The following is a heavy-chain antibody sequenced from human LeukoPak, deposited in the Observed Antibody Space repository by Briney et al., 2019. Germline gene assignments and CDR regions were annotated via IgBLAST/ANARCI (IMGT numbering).Heavy chain of an antibody. CDR1: GGSISSYY. CDR3: ARGEAIYYSGMDV. CDR2: IYYSGST. Sequence: PSETLSLTCTVSGGSISSYYWSWIRQPPGKGLEWLGYIYYSGSTNYNPSLKSRVTISVDTSKNQFSLKLSSVTAADTAVYYCARGEAIYYSGMDVWGKGPTVTVS. J-gene: IGHJ6*04. V-gene: IGHV4-59*01. D-gene: IGHD2-2*01.